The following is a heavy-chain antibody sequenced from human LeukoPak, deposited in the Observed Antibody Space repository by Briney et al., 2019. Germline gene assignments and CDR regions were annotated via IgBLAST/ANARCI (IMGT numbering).Heavy chain of an antibody. V-gene: IGHV3-66*01. J-gene: IGHJ4*02. CDR1: GFTVSSNY. CDR2: IYSGGST. D-gene: IGHD6-13*01. CDR3: AKDTARIAAAGNTDY. Sequence: PGGSLRLSCAASGFTVSSNYMSWVRQAPGKGLEWVSVIYSGGSTYYADSVKGRFTISRDNPKNTLYLQMNSLRAEDTAVYYCAKDTARIAAAGNTDYWGQGTLVTVSS.